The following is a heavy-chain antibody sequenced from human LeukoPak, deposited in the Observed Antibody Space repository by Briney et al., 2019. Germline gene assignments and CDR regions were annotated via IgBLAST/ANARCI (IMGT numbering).Heavy chain of an antibody. V-gene: IGHV3-33*08. D-gene: IGHD1-26*01. CDR2: IWNDGSRK. CDR3: ARDVVGATYFD. Sequence: PGTSLRLSCAASGFTFSSYGMQWVRQAPGKGLEWVASIWNDGSRKNYADSMKGRFTISRDNSKNTLYLQMNSLRAEDTAVYYCARDVVGATYFDWGQGTLVTVSS. J-gene: IGHJ4*02. CDR1: GFTFSSYG.